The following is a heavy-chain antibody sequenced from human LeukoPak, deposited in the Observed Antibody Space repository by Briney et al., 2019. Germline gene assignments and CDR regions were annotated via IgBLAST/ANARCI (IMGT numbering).Heavy chain of an antibody. CDR1: GFTFSSYG. D-gene: IGHD1-26*01. Sequence: GGSLRLSCAASGFTFSSYGMHWVRQAPGKGLEWVAFIRYDGSNKYYADSVKGRFAISRDNSKNTLYLQMNSLRAEDTAVYYCAKGPRYSGSYYSWFDPWGQGTLVTVSS. V-gene: IGHV3-30*02. CDR2: IRYDGSNK. CDR3: AKGPRYSGSYYSWFDP. J-gene: IGHJ5*02.